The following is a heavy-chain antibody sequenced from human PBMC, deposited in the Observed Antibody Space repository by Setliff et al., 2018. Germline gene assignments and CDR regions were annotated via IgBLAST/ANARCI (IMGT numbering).Heavy chain of an antibody. V-gene: IGHV1-8*03. CDR1: GYTFTSYD. CDR2: MNPNSGHT. D-gene: IGHD2-15*01. Sequence: GASVKVSCKASGYTFTSYDINWVRQATGQGLEWMGWMNPNSGHTGYAQKFQGRVTITRNTSISTTYMGLSSLRSEDTAVYYCARGSRSGGKGGYNWFDPWGQGTLVTVSP. J-gene: IGHJ5*02. CDR3: ARGSRSGGKGGYNWFDP.